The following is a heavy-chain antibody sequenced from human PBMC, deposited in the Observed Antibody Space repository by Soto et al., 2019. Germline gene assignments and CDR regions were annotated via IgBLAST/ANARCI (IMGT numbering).Heavy chain of an antibody. CDR3: TSLWWELPVGFDY. J-gene: IGHJ4*02. CDR2: IRSKANSYAT. V-gene: IGHV3-73*02. CDR1: GFTFSGSA. Sequence: EVQLVESGGGLVQPGGSLKLSCAASGFTFSGSAMHWVRQASGKGLEWVGRIRSKANSYATAYAASVKGRFTISRDDSKNTAYLQMNSLKTEDTAVYYCTSLWWELPVGFDYWGQGTLVAVSS. D-gene: IGHD1-26*01.